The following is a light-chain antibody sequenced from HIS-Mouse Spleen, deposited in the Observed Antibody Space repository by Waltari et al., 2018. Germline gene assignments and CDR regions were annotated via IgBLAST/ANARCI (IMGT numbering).Light chain of an antibody. CDR1: SSDVGSYNL. Sequence: QSALTQPASVSGSPGQSITISCTGTSSDVGSYNLVSWSQQHPGKAPKLMIYEGSKRPSGVSNRFSGSKSGNTASLTISGLQAEDEGDYYCCSYAGSSRVFGGGTKLTVL. CDR3: CSYAGSSRV. CDR2: EGS. J-gene: IGLJ3*02. V-gene: IGLV2-23*01.